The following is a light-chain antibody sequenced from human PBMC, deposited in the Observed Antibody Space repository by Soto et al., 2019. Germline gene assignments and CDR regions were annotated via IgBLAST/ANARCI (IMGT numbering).Light chain of an antibody. CDR2: AAS. Sequence: DIQMTQSPSSLSASVGDRVTITCRASQGNSNFLAWYQQKPGKVPKLLIYAASTSQSGVPSRFSGSGSGTDFTLTISSLQPEDVATYYCQKYNSAPWTFGQGTKVEIK. CDR1: QGNSNF. CDR3: QKYNSAPWT. V-gene: IGKV1-27*01. J-gene: IGKJ1*01.